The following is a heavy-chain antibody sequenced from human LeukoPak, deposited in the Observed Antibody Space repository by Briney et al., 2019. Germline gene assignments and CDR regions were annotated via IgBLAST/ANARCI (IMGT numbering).Heavy chain of an antibody. Sequence: PGESLRLSSAGSGFTFSTSWMTWVRQAPGKGLEWVASINQDGSVKHYMDSVKGRFTISRDNAENSLHLQMHSLRAEDTAVYYCAKLLGDVTTFDYWGQGTLVTVSS. J-gene: IGHJ4*02. CDR2: INQDGSVK. CDR3: AKLLGDVTTFDY. D-gene: IGHD3-16*01. V-gene: IGHV3-7*01. CDR1: GFTFSTSW.